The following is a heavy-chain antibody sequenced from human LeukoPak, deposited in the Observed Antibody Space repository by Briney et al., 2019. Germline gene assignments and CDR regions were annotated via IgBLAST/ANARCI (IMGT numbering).Heavy chain of an antibody. D-gene: IGHD2-15*01. CDR2: IIPIFGTA. V-gene: IGHV1-69*06. CDR3: ARDKVVAAIGDAFDI. Sequence: GASVKVSCKASGGTFSSYAISWVRQAPGQGLEWMGGIIPIFGTANYAQKFQGRVTITADKSTSTAYMELSSLRSDDTAVYYCARDKVVAAIGDAFDIWGQGTMVTVSS. J-gene: IGHJ3*02. CDR1: GGTFSSYA.